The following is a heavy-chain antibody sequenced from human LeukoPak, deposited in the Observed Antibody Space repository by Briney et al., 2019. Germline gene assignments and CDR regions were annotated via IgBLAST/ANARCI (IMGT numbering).Heavy chain of an antibody. CDR2: INHSGST. J-gene: IGHJ3*02. CDR1: GGSFSGYY. Sequence: SETLSLTCAVYGGSFSGYYWSWIRQPPGKGLEWIGEINHSGSTNYNPSLKSRVTISVDTSKNQFSLKLSSVTAADTAVYYCARHKRGPIAAQHDAFDIWGQGTMVTVSS. CDR3: ARHKRGPIAAQHDAFDI. D-gene: IGHD6-6*01. V-gene: IGHV4-34*01.